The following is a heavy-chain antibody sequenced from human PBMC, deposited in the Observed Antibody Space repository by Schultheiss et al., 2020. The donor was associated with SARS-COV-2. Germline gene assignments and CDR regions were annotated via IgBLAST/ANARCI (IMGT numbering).Heavy chain of an antibody. CDR1: GYSISGGYY. D-gene: IGHD1-1*01. CDR3: ARWKVSDWNPGGGMDV. CDR2: IYHSGST. V-gene: IGHV4-38-2*01. J-gene: IGHJ6*02. Sequence: SETLSLTCAVSGYSISGGYYWGWIRQPPGKGLEWIGSIYHSGSTYYNPSLKSRVTISVDTSKNQFSLKLSSVTAADTAVYYCARWKVSDWNPGGGMDVWGQGTTVTVSS.